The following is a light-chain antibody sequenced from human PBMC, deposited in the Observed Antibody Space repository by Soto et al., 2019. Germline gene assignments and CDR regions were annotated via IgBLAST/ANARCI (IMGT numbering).Light chain of an antibody. CDR2: KAS. CDR3: QQYERYPMT. Sequence: DSQMTQYPSTLSASVGDRVTITCRASQSISSWLAWYQQKPGKAPKLLISKASTLQSGVPPRFSGSGYGTEFTLTISSLQHDDFATYYCQQYERYPMTFGGGTKVEIK. V-gene: IGKV1-5*03. J-gene: IGKJ4*01. CDR1: QSISSW.